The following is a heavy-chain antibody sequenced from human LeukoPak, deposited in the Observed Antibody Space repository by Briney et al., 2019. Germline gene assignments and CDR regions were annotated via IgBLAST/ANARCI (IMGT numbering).Heavy chain of an antibody. D-gene: IGHD2-2*02. CDR1: GYTFTSYG. CDR2: ISAYNGNT. Sequence: ASVKVSCKASGYTFTSYGISWVRQAPGQGLEWMGWISAYNGNTNYAQKLQGRVTMTTDTSTSTAYMELRSLRSDDTAVYYCARDTAVVVPAAIRPNWFDPWGRGTLVTVSS. CDR3: ARDTAVVVPAAIRPNWFDP. V-gene: IGHV1-18*01. J-gene: IGHJ5*02.